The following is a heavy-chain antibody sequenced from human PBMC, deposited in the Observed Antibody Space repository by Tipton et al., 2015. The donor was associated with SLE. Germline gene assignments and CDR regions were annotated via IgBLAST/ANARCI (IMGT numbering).Heavy chain of an antibody. D-gene: IGHD3-3*01. CDR1: GFTFSDYY. CDR2: ISSSGSTI. CDR3: ARDRFWSGYYNWFDP. J-gene: IGHJ5*02. V-gene: IGHV3-11*01. Sequence: SLRLSCAASGFTFSDYYMSWIRQAPGKGLEWVSYISSSGSTIYYADSVKGRFTISRDNAKNSLYLQMNSLRAEDTAVYYCARDRFWSGYYNWFDPWGQVTLVTVSS.